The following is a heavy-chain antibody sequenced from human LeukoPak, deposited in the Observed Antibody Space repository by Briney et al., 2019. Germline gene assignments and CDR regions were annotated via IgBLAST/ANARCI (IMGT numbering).Heavy chain of an antibody. CDR1: GFTFISYG. D-gene: IGHD6-19*01. CDR3: ARSHSSGWYGTYYFDY. J-gene: IGHJ4*02. V-gene: IGHV3-30*02. CDR2: IRYDGSHK. Sequence: GGSLRLSCAASGFTFISYGMHWVRQAPGKGLEWVAFIRYDGSHKYYVGSVKGRFTISRDNAKNSLYLQMNSLRAEDMALYYCARSHSSGWYGTYYFDYWGQGTLVTVSS.